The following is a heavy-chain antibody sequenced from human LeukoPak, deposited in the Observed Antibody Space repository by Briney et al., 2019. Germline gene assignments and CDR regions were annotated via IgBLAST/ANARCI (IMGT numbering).Heavy chain of an antibody. CDR3: ARIDGAAFDI. Sequence: SETLSLTCTVSDDSINSGDYYWSWIRQPPRKGLEWIGNIYNSGSTFYNSSFKSRVTISVDTSKKQFSLKLSSVTAADTAVYYCARIDGAAFDIWGQGTMVTVSS. D-gene: IGHD1-26*01. CDR2: IYNSGST. V-gene: IGHV4-30-4*01. CDR1: DDSINSGDYY. J-gene: IGHJ3*02.